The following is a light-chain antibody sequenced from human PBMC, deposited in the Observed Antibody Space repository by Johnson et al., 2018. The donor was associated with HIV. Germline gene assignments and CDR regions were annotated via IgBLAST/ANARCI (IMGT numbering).Light chain of an antibody. J-gene: IGLJ1*01. CDR1: SSNIGNKY. V-gene: IGLV1-51*02. CDR2: ENN. CDR3: GTWDSSLTASYV. Sequence: SVLTQPPSVSAAPGQKVTISCSGSSSNIGNKYVSWYQQLPGTAPKLLIYENNKRPSGIPDRFSGSKSGTSATLGITGLQTGDEADYYCGTWDSSLTASYVFGTGTKVTVL.